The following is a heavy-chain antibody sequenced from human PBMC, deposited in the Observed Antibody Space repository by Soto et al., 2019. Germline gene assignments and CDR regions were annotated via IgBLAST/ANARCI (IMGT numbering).Heavy chain of an antibody. V-gene: IGHV4-39*01. Sequence: PSETLSLTCTVSGGSISSGSYSWGWIRQPPGKGLEWIGTIYYSGSTDYNPSLKSRVTMSVDTSKKQFSLKLSSVTAADTAVYYCAGEYYFYMDVWGKGTTVTVSS. CDR1: GGSISSGSYS. CDR3: AGEYYFYMDV. J-gene: IGHJ6*03. CDR2: IYYSGST. D-gene: IGHD3-10*01.